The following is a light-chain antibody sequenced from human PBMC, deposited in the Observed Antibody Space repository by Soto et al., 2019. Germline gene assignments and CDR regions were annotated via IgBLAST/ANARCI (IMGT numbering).Light chain of an antibody. V-gene: IGKV1D-16*01. CDR1: QSISTW. CDR2: ASS. J-gene: IGKJ5*01. CDR3: QQYNDYPLT. Sequence: DIQMTQSPSSLSASVGDRVTITCRASQSISTWLVWYQQKPEKAPKSLIYASSSLRSGLPSRFSGSGSETEFTLTISRLQPEDFATYYCQQYNDYPLTFGQGTRLEIK.